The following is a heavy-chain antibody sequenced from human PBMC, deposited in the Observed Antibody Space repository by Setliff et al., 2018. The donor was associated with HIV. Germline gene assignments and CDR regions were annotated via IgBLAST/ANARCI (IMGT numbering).Heavy chain of an antibody. V-gene: IGHV1-69*06. CDR3: ARDKTGDLWYFDS. CDR1: GGTFSTYS. D-gene: IGHD7-27*01. CDR2: IIPFFRTT. Sequence: CKASGGTFSTYSMNWVRQAPGQGLEWMGGIIPFFRTTNYAQKFQGRVTVTADISTSTAYMELRSLRSDDTAVYYCARDKTGDLWYFDSWGQGTLVTVSS. J-gene: IGHJ4*02.